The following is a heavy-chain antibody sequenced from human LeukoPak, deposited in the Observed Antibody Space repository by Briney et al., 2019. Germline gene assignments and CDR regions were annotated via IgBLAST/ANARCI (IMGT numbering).Heavy chain of an antibody. D-gene: IGHD1-20*01. CDR2: INPNSGGT. CDR1: GYTFTGYY. V-gene: IGHV1-2*06. Sequence: ASVKVSCEASGYTFTGYYMHWVRQAPGQGLEWMGRINPNSGGTNYAQKFQGRVTMTRDTSISTAYMELSRLRSDDTAVYYCARTLYNWNDGVDYWGQGTLVTVSS. CDR3: ARTLYNWNDGVDY. J-gene: IGHJ4*02.